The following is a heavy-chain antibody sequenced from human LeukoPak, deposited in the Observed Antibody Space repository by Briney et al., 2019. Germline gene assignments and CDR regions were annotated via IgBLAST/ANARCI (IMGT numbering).Heavy chain of an antibody. CDR2: IYYSGST. J-gene: IGHJ4*02. Sequence: PSETLSLTCTVSGVSFSSSNFYWGWIRQPPGKGLEWIGSIYYSGSTYYNPSLKSRVTISVDTSKNQFSLKLSSVTAADTAVYYCARAGIAAAEIDCWGQGTLVTVSS. CDR3: ARAGIAAAEIDC. CDR1: GVSFSSSNFY. V-gene: IGHV4-39*07. D-gene: IGHD6-13*01.